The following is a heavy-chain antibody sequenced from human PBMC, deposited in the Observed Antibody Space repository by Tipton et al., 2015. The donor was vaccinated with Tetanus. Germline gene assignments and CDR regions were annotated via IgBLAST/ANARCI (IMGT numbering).Heavy chain of an antibody. J-gene: IGHJ5*02. Sequence: TLSLTCSVSGFAISNYYWSWIRQPPGKGLEWIGYMFYGGTTKYNHSLKSRVAISVDRSKNEFSLQLRSVTAADTAVYYCAVRDSTPWGFDPWGPGTLVTVTS. CDR3: AVRDSTPWGFDP. CDR2: MFYGGTT. D-gene: IGHD1-26*01. V-gene: IGHV4-59*03. CDR1: GFAISNYY.